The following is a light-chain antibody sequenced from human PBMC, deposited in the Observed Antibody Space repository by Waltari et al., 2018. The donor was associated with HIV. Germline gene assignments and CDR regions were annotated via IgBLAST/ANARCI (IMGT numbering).Light chain of an antibody. J-gene: IGKJ1*01. CDR1: PTVNHN. CDR2: DAS. CDR3: QHYNNGPLE. V-gene: IGKV3-15*01. Sequence: RVMTQSPVTLSVSPEESATLSCRASPTVNHNLAWYQQHPGLATRLLIFDASTRATGIPARFSGSGSGTEFTLTISSLQSEDFAVYYCQHYNNGPLEFGQGTKVEIK.